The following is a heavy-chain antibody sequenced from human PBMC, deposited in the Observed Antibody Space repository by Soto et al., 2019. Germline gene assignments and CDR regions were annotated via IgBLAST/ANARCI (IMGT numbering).Heavy chain of an antibody. CDR3: ARGAGAFDI. Sequence: EVQLVESGGGLIQPGGSLRLSCAASGFTVSSNYMSWVRQAPGKGLEWVSVIHSGGSTYYADSVKGRFTISRDSSRNTVDLQMNSLRAGDTADYYCARGAGAFDIWGQGTMVTVSS. CDR2: IHSGGST. J-gene: IGHJ3*02. D-gene: IGHD3-16*01. V-gene: IGHV3-53*01. CDR1: GFTVSSNY.